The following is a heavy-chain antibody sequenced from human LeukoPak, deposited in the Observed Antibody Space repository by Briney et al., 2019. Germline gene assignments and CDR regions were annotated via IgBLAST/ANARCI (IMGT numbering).Heavy chain of an antibody. J-gene: IGHJ6*02. V-gene: IGHV1-69*13. CDR3: ARWSCSSTSCYDGYYYGMDV. CDR1: GGTFSSYA. CDR2: IIPIFGTA. D-gene: IGHD2-2*01. Sequence: GASVKVSCKASGGTFSSYAISWVRQAPGQGLEWMGGIIPIFGTANYAQKFQGRVTITADESTSTAYMELSSLRSEDTAVYYCARWSCSSTSCYDGYYYGMDVWGQGTTVTVSS.